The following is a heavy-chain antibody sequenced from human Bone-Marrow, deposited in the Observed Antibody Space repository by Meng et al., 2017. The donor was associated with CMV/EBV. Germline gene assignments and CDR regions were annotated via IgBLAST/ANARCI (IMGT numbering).Heavy chain of an antibody. CDR1: GYTFTSYD. V-gene: IGHV1-8*01. CDR3: ARGPGTSYYDFWSGYFLNVVGYYYGMHV. Sequence: ASVKVSCKASGYTFTSYDINWVRQATGQGLEWMGWMNPNSGNTGYAQKFQGRVTMTRNTSISTAYMELSSLRSEDTAVYYCARGPGTSYYDFWSGYFLNVVGYYYGMHVWGQGTTVTVSS. CDR2: MNPNSGNT. D-gene: IGHD3-3*01. J-gene: IGHJ6*02.